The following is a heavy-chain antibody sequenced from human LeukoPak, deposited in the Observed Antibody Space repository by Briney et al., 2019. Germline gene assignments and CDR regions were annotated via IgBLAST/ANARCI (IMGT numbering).Heavy chain of an antibody. V-gene: IGHV3-48*01. CDR2: ISSSSSSI. CDR1: GFTFSIYS. D-gene: IGHD1-26*01. J-gene: IGHJ4*02. Sequence: GGPLRLPCAASGFTFSIYSINWVRDAPQGGVEWCSYISSSSSSIDYADSLNGRLNYSRDNAKNSLYLQRNSLGAEDAAGYYCARDLGLDYWGQGTLVTVSS. CDR3: ARDLGLDY.